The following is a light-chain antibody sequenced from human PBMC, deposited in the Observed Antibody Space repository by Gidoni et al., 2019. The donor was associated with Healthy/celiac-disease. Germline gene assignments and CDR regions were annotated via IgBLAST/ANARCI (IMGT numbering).Light chain of an antibody. V-gene: IGKV1-39*01. CDR3: QQSYSTPDT. CDR2: AAS. J-gene: IGKJ3*01. Sequence: IQITQSPSSLSAPVRDRVTLTCRASQSISSYLNWYQQKPGKAPKLLIYAASRLQSGVPSRFSGSGSGTEFTLTISSLQPEDFATYYCQQSYSTPDTFGPGTKVDIK. CDR1: QSISSY.